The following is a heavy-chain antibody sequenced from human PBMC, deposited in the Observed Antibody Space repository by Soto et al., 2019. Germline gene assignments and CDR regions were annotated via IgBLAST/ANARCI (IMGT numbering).Heavy chain of an antibody. CDR3: ARGAYGDYVFWDGWFDP. V-gene: IGHV3-74*01. CDR2: INSDGSST. D-gene: IGHD4-17*01. Sequence: EVQLVESGGGLVQPGGSLRLSCAASGFTFSSYWMHWVRQAPGKGLVWVSRINSDGSSTSYADSVKGRFTISRDNAKNTLYLQMNSLRAEDTAVYYCARGAYGDYVFWDGWFDPWGQGTLVTVSS. J-gene: IGHJ5*02. CDR1: GFTFSSYW.